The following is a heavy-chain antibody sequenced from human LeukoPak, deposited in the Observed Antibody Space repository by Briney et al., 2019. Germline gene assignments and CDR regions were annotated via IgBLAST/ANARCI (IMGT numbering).Heavy chain of an antibody. D-gene: IGHD3-22*01. V-gene: IGHV4-38-2*01. CDR2: IHHSGAT. CDR3: ASPSKLVISRGGFDI. CDR1: GYSISSGYY. J-gene: IGHJ3*02. Sequence: SETLSLTCAVSGYSISSGYYWGWIRQPPGKGLEWIGIIHHSGATSYNPSLKSRVTISVDTSKNQFSLNLTSVTAADTAVYYCASPSKLVISRGGFDIWGQGTMVTVSA.